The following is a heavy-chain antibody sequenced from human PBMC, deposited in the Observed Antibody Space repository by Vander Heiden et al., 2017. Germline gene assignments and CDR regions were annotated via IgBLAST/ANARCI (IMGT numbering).Heavy chain of an antibody. Sequence: EVQLVESGGGLVQPGGSLRLSCAASGFTFSSFWMHWGRQAPGKGLVWVSRINSDGGSTNYADSVKGRFTISRDNANNTLYLQMNSLRAEDTAVYYCVREHSNYASWFDPWGQGTLVTVSS. D-gene: IGHD4-4*01. V-gene: IGHV3-74*01. J-gene: IGHJ5*02. CDR3: VREHSNYASWFDP. CDR1: GFTFSSFW. CDR2: INSDGGST.